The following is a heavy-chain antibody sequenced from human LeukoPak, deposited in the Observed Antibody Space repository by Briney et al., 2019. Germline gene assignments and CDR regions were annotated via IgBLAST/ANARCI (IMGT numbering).Heavy chain of an antibody. CDR1: SGSLSGYY. V-gene: IGHV4-34*01. D-gene: IGHD6-13*01. CDR3: ATSEGGIAAAGLFDY. Sequence: SETLSLTCAVYSGSLSGYYWSWIRQPPGKGLEWVGEINHSGSTNYNPSLKSRVTISVDTSKNQFSLKLSSVTAADTAVYYCATSEGGIAAAGLFDYWGQGTLVTVSS. J-gene: IGHJ4*02. CDR2: INHSGST.